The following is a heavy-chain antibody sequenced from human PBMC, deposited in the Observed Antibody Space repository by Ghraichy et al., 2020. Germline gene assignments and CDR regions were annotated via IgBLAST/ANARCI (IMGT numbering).Heavy chain of an antibody. CDR2: ISSSGDST. CDR1: GFTFSNYK. D-gene: IGHD3-3*01. CDR3: ATLQFFEWSLHLDKWFDP. V-gene: IGHV3-48*03. J-gene: IGHJ5*02. Sequence: GGSLRLSCEASGFTFSNYKMNWVRQAPGKGLECISYISSSGDSTHYADSVKGRFTISRDNAKNSLYLQMNNLRAEDTAVYYCATLQFFEWSLHLDKWFDPLGQGTLVTVSP.